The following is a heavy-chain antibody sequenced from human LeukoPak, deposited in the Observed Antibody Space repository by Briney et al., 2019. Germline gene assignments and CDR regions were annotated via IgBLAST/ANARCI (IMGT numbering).Heavy chain of an antibody. CDR2: ISSSGSTI. D-gene: IGHD2-15*01. CDR3: ASCSGGSCYPPDYFDY. CDR1: GFTFSDYY. V-gene: IGHV3-11*01. J-gene: IGHJ4*02. Sequence: PGGSLRLSCAASGFTFSDYYMSWIRQAPGKGLERVSYISSSGSTIYYADSVKGRFTISRDNAKNSLYLQMNSLRAEDTAVYYCASCSGGSCYPPDYFDYWGQGTLVTVSS.